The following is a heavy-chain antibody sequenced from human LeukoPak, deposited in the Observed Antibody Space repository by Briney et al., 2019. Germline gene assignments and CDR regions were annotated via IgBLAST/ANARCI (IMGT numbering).Heavy chain of an antibody. J-gene: IGHJ5*02. CDR2: IKKTGSET. CDR3: ARASYSVTVVDP. CDR1: GFTFSHFW. V-gene: IGHV3-7*03. D-gene: IGHD1-26*01. Sequence: PGGSLRLSCAASGFTFSHFWMSWVRQAPGKGLEWVAYIKKTGSETYYVDSVKGRFTISRDNAKNSLYLQMNSLRAEDTAVYYCARASYSVTVVDPWGQGTLVTVSS.